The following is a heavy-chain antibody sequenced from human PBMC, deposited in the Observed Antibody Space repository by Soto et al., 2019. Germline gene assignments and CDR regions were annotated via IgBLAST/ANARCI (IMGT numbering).Heavy chain of an antibody. D-gene: IGHD3-22*01. CDR2: IYYSGST. CDR3: ASWPGDYYDSSGYYGRY. J-gene: IGHJ4*02. Sequence: PSETLSLTCTVSGGSISSGDYYWSWIRQPPGKGLEWIGYIYYSGSTYYNPSLKSRVTISVDTSKNQFSLKLSSVTAADTAVYYCASWPGDYYDSSGYYGRYWGQGTLVTVSS. V-gene: IGHV4-30-4*01. CDR1: GGSISSGDYY.